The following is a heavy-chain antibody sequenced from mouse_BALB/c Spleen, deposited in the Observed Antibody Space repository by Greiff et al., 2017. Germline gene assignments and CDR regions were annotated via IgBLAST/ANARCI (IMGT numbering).Heavy chain of an antibody. CDR1: GFTFSNYW. Sequence: EVQRVESGGGLVQPGGSMKLSCVASGFTFSNYWMNWVRQSPEKGLEWVAEIRLKSNNYATHYAESVKGRFTISRDDSKSSVYLQMNNLRAEDTGIYYCTSLYYDYEWFAYWGQGTLVTVSA. J-gene: IGHJ3*01. V-gene: IGHV6-6*02. CDR3: TSLYYDYEWFAY. CDR2: IRLKSNNYAT. D-gene: IGHD2-4*01.